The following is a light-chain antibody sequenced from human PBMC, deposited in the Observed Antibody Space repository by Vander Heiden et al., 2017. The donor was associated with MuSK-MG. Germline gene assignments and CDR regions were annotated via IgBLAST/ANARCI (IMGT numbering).Light chain of an antibody. Sequence: IVMTQSPATLSVSPGERATLSCRASQSVNSALAWYQQKPGQAPRLLIYGASTRATGIPARFSGSGSGTEFTLTISSRQSEDFAVYYCQQYDNWPPWTFGQGTKVEIK. CDR1: QSVNSA. V-gene: IGKV3-15*01. CDR2: GAS. J-gene: IGKJ1*01. CDR3: QQYDNWPPWT.